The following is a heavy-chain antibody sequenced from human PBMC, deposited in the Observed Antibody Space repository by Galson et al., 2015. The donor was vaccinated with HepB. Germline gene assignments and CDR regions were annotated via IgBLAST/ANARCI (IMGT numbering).Heavy chain of an antibody. V-gene: IGHV6-1*01. J-gene: IGHJ4*02. Sequence: CAISGDSVSGNTAVWNWIRQSPSGGLEWLGRTYYRSEWFYEYAESVKSRITINPDTSKNQFSLQLKSVTPEDTAVYYCARDLGTSIGGYDYWGQGTLVTVSS. CDR1: GDSVSGNTAV. D-gene: IGHD1-1*01. CDR3: ARDLGTSIGGYDY. CDR2: TYYRSEWFY.